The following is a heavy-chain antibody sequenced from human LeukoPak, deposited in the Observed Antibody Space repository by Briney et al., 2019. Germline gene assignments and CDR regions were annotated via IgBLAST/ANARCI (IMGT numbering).Heavy chain of an antibody. J-gene: IGHJ4*02. Sequence: SQTLSLTCAISGDSVSSNSSAWNWIRQSPSRVLEWLGRTYYRSKWYNEYAVSVRSRMSINPDTSKNQFSLHLNSVTPEDTAVYYCARYYYGTPDYWGQGALVTVSS. CDR2: TYYRSKWYN. D-gene: IGHD3-16*01. CDR3: ARYYYGTPDY. V-gene: IGHV6-1*01. CDR1: GDSVSSNSSA.